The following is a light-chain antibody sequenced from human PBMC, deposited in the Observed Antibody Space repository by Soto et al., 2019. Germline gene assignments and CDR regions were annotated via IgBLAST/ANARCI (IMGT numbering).Light chain of an antibody. Sequence: QSVLTQPPSVSGAPGQRVTISCTGSSSNIGANYDVHWYQHLPGTAPRLLISGDSNRPSGVPDRFSGSKSGTSASLGITGLQAEDEAEYYCQSYDSSLRGWVFGGGTKLTVL. CDR3: QSYDSSLRGWV. CDR1: SSNIGANYD. J-gene: IGLJ3*02. V-gene: IGLV1-40*01. CDR2: GDS.